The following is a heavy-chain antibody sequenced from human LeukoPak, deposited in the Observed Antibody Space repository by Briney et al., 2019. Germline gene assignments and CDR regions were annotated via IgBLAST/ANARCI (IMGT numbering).Heavy chain of an antibody. CDR2: IYPAESDA. J-gene: IGHJ4*02. CDR1: GYIFSDYW. V-gene: IGHV5-51*01. Sequence: GESLKISCKTSGYIFSDYWIGWVRQTPGKVLEWVAVIYPAESDARYSPPFQGHATISVDTALCTAYLQWNNLKASDTAIYYCARGKAWKDYWGQGTLVTVSS. CDR3: ARGKAWKDY. D-gene: IGHD1-1*01.